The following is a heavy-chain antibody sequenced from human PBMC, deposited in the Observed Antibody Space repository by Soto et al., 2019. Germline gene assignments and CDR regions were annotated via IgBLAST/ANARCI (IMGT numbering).Heavy chain of an antibody. V-gene: IGHV1-3*04. CDR2: INTGNGNT. CDR1: GYPLTSDA. D-gene: IGHD5-18*01. CDR3: ARGYSHGFPDY. J-gene: IGHJ4*02. Sequence: GASVEVFFKASGYPLTSDAMHLVRQAPGQSLEWMGWINTGNGNTKYSQKFQGRVTITRDTSASTAYMELSSLRSQDTAVYYCARGYSHGFPDYWGQGTMVTGSS.